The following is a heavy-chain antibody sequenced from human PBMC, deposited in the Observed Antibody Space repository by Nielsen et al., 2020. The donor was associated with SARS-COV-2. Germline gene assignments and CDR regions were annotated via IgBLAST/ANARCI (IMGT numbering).Heavy chain of an antibody. D-gene: IGHD3-9*01. CDR2: IYYSGIT. CDR3: ARDHTDILTGYYTGWFAP. CDR1: GGSINSGDYY. J-gene: IGHJ5*02. Sequence: SETLSLTCTVSGGSINSGDYYWSWIRQPPGKGLEWIGYIYYSGITYYNPSLKSRVTISVDTSKNQFSLKLSSVTAADTAVYYCARDHTDILTGYYTGWFAPWGQGTLVTVSS. V-gene: IGHV4-30-4*01.